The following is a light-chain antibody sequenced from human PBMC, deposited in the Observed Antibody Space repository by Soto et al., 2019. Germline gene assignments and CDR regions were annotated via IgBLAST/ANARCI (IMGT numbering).Light chain of an antibody. Sequence: EIVMTQSPATLSVSPGERATLSCRASQNISSNLAWYQQKPGQAPRVLIDGASTRATGIPATFSGNGSGTEFTRTISSLQSEEFAVYYCQQYNNWLWTFGQGTKVEI. CDR3: QQYNNWLWT. V-gene: IGKV3-15*01. J-gene: IGKJ1*01. CDR1: QNISSN. CDR2: GAS.